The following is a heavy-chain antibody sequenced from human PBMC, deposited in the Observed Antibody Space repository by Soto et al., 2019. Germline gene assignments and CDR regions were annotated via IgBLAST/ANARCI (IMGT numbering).Heavy chain of an antibody. V-gene: IGHV4-34*01. J-gene: IGHJ5*02. CDR2: INHSGST. CDR1: GGSFRGYY. CDR3: ERGKSVKGGWFDP. D-gene: IGHD1-26*01. Sequence: LSLPGAVYGGSFRGYYWSWILQPPGKGLEWIGEINHSGSTNYNPSLKSRVTISVDTSKNQFSLKLSSVTAADTAVYYCERGKSVKGGWFDPWGQGTLVTVPS.